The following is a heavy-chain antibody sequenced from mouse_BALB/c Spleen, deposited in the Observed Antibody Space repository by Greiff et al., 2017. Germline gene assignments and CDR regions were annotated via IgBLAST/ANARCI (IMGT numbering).Heavy chain of an antibody. Sequence: QVQLQQPGAELVKPGASVKMSCKASGFTFTRYWMHWVKQRPGQGLEWIGTIDPSDSYTSYNQKFKGKATLTVDTSSSTAYMQLSSLTSEDSAVYYCTRSPRRYFDVWGAGTTVTVSS. CDR2: IDPSDSYT. V-gene: IGHV1S127*01. CDR1: GFTFTRYW. D-gene: IGHD2-10*02. J-gene: IGHJ1*01. CDR3: TRSPRRYFDV.